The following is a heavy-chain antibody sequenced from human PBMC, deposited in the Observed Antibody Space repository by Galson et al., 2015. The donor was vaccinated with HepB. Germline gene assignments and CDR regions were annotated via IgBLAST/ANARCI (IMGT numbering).Heavy chain of an antibody. CDR3: ARGVYYDILTGSYDAFDI. D-gene: IGHD3-9*01. Sequence: SLRLSCAASGFTFSSYAMHWVRQAPGKGLEWVAVISYDGSNKYYADSVKGRFTISRDNSKNTLYLQMNSLRAEDTAVYYCARGVYYDILTGSYDAFDIWGQGTMVTASS. V-gene: IGHV3-30-3*01. J-gene: IGHJ3*02. CDR1: GFTFSSYA. CDR2: ISYDGSNK.